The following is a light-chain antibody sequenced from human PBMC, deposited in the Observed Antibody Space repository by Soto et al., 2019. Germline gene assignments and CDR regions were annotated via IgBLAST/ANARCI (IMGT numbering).Light chain of an antibody. J-gene: IGLJ2*01. Sequence: QSALTQPASVSGSPGQSITISCTGTSSDVGSYNLVSWYQQHPGKAPKLMIYEVSKRPSGVSNRFSGSKSGNTASLTISGLQAEDEADYYCCSYAGSSTPHVVFRGGTKLTVL. CDR3: CSYAGSSTPHVV. CDR1: SSDVGSYNL. CDR2: EVS. V-gene: IGLV2-23*02.